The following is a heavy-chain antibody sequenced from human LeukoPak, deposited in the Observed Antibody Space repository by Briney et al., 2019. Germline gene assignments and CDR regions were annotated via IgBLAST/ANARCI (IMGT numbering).Heavy chain of an antibody. Sequence: PGGSLRLSCAASGFTFSSYAMSWVRQAPGKGLEWVSAISGSGGSTYYADSVKGRFTISRDNSKNTLYLQMNSLRAEDTAVYYCARGGYYNILTGFRATILGFDYWGQGTLVTVSS. CDR3: ARGGYYNILTGFRATILGFDY. CDR1: GFTFSSYA. V-gene: IGHV3-23*01. D-gene: IGHD3-9*01. CDR2: ISGSGGST. J-gene: IGHJ4*02.